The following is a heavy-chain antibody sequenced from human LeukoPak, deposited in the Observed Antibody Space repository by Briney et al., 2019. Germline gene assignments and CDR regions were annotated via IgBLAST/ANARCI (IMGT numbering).Heavy chain of an antibody. J-gene: IGHJ4*02. Sequence: GESLKISCRASGYSFTSYWIGWVRKMPGKGLGGMGVIDPSESETRHTPSFQAQATISADKSLTAADLQWKSLKASDTAMYYCARQTAMGRSGDYWGQGTLVTVSS. CDR1: GYSFTSYW. V-gene: IGHV5-51*01. D-gene: IGHD5-18*01. CDR3: ARQTAMGRSGDY. CDR2: IDPSESET.